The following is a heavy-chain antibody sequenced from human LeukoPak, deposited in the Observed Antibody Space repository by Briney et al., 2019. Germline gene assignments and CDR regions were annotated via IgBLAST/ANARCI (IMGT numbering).Heavy chain of an antibody. J-gene: IGHJ4*02. V-gene: IGHV3-33*08. CDR2: IWYDGSNK. CDR3: ARDQVISGSYPSAFDY. Sequence: PGRSLRLSCAASGFTFSSYGMHWVRQAPGKGLEWVAVIWYDGSNKYYADSVKGRFTISRDNSKNTLYLQMNSLRAEDTAVYYCARDQVISGSYPSAFDYWGQGTLVTVSS. CDR1: GFTFSSYG. D-gene: IGHD1-26*01.